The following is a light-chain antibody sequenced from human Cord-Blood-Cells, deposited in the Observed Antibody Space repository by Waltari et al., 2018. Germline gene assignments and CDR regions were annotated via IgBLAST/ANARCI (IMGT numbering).Light chain of an antibody. Sequence: TQMTQSPSSLSASVGDRVTVTCRASQSISSNLNWYQQKPGKAPKLLIYAASSLQSGVPSRFSGSGSGTDFTLTISSLQPEDFATYYCQQSYSTPWTFGQGTKVEIK. CDR2: AAS. CDR1: QSISSN. CDR3: QQSYSTPWT. V-gene: IGKV1-39*01. J-gene: IGKJ1*01.